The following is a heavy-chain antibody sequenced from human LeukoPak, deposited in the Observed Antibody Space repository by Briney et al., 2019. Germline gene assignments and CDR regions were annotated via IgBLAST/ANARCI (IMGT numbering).Heavy chain of an antibody. D-gene: IGHD3-22*01. J-gene: IGHJ4*02. CDR3: ARDGVNHYLTSGFPEY. CDR1: GYTFTSYY. CDR2: ISPKSGAT. V-gene: IGHV1-2*02. Sequence: ASVKVSCKASGYTFTSYYMHWVRQAPGQGLEWMGWISPKSGATNYAQNFEGRVTMTRDTSISTLYLELSSLRSDDTALYYCARDGVNHYLTSGFPEYWGQGTLVTVSS.